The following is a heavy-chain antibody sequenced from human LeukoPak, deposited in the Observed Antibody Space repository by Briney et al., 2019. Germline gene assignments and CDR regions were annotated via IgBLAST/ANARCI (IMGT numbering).Heavy chain of an antibody. J-gene: IGHJ4*02. V-gene: IGHV3-11*01. CDR2: ISTNGGTR. CDR1: GFTFKDYA. CDR3: ARDPPRYYYDSRGYIL. Sequence: GGSLRLSCAGSGFTFKDYAMSWIRQAPGKGLEWISYISTNGGTRYYAASVQGRFTVSRDNTRNSLFLHMFSLGAEDTGVYYCARDPPRYYYDSRGYILWGQGTRVSVSS. D-gene: IGHD3-22*01.